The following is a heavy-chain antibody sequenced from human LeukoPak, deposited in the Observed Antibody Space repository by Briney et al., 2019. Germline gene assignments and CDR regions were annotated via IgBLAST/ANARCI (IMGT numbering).Heavy chain of an antibody. CDR3: ARDRLTNDAFDI. CDR2: INSDGSGT. V-gene: IGHV3-74*01. D-gene: IGHD2-8*01. J-gene: IGHJ3*02. CDR1: GFTFNSYW. Sequence: GGSLRLSCAASGFTFNSYWMHWVRHAPGKGLVWVSRINSDGSGTSDADFVKGRFTISRDNSKNTLYLQMNSLRAEDTAMYYCARDRLTNDAFDIWGQGTMVTVSS.